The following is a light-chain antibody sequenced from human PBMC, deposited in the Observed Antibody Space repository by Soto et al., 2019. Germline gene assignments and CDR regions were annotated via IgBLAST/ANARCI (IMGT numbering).Light chain of an antibody. CDR1: QTVSNNF. J-gene: IGKJ1*01. CDR2: GAS. CDR3: QQYGRSPRT. Sequence: EIVFMPTLKTVSFPPGRRATQSCKPSQTVSNNFLAWYQQKPRQAPRLLNYGASYRATGIPDRFSGSGSGTDFTLTINRLEPEDFALYYCQQYGRSPRTVSPGTNLDI. V-gene: IGKV3-20*01.